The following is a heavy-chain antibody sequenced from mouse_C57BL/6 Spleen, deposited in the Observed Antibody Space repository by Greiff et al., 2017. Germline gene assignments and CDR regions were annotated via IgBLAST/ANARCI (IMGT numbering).Heavy chain of an antibody. V-gene: IGHV1-55*01. D-gene: IGHD1-1*01. CDR3: ARGITTVVARGFDV. CDR2: IYPGSGST. Sequence: QVQLQQPGAELVKPGASVKMSCKASGYTFTSYWITWVKQRPGQGLEWIGDIYPGSGSTNYNEKFKSKATLTVDTSSSTAYMQLSSLTSEDSAVYYCARGITTVVARGFDVWGTGTTVTVSS. J-gene: IGHJ1*03. CDR1: GYTFTSYW.